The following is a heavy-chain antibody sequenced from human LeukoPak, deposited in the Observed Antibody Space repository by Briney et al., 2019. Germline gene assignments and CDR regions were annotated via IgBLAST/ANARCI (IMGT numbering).Heavy chain of an antibody. D-gene: IGHD1-1*01. J-gene: IGHJ4*02. V-gene: IGHV1-2*02. CDR3: ARAQGWERPLDY. CDR1: GYTFTGYY. Sequence: ASVKVSCKASGYTFTGYYMYWVRQAPGQGPEWMGWIIPNSGGTKYAQKFQGRVNMTRDTPISTAYMELSRLTSDDTAVYYCARAQGWERPLDYWGQGTLVTVSS. CDR2: IIPNSGGT.